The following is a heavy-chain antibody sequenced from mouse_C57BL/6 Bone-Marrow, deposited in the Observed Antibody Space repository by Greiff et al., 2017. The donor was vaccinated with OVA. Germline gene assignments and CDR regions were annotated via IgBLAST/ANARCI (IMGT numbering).Heavy chain of an antibody. CDR1: GYSITSGYD. CDR3: ARDWLLRDYAMDY. CDR2: ISYSGST. V-gene: IGHV3-1*01. Sequence: EVQGVESGPGMVKPSQSLSLTCTVTGYSITSGYDWHWIRHFPGNKLEWMGYISYSGSTNYNPSLKSRISITHDTSKNHFFLKLNSVTTEDTATYYCARDWLLRDYAMDYWGQGTSVTVSS. D-gene: IGHD2-3*01. J-gene: IGHJ4*01.